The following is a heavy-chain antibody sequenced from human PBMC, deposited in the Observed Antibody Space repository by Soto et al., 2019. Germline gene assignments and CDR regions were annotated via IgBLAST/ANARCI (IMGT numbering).Heavy chain of an antibody. D-gene: IGHD3-3*01. CDR1: GFTFSSYA. J-gene: IGHJ3*02. CDR3: ARATGYYDFWSGPSGAFDI. CDR2: ISSNGGST. V-gene: IGHV3-64*01. Sequence: PGGSLRLSCAASGFTFSSYAMHWVRQAPGKGLEYVSAISSNGGSTYYANSVKGRFTISRDNSKNTLYLQMGSLRAEDMAVYYCARATGYYDFWSGPSGAFDIWGQGTMVTVSS.